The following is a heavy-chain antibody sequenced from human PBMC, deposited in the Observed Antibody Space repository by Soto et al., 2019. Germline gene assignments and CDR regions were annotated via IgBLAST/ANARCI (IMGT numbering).Heavy chain of an antibody. Sequence: EVQLVESGGGLVQPGGCLTLSCAASGFTFRSYEMHWVRQPPGKGLQWISYISADGSGTYYADCVRGRFTISRENARNSLSLQINSLRADDTAIYYCVSDLHEPLPADVLRVTKWGQGTQVTVSS. CDR3: VSDLHEPLPADVLRVTK. V-gene: IGHV3-48*03. CDR1: GFTFRSYE. CDR2: ISADGSGT. J-gene: IGHJ4*02. D-gene: IGHD3-3*01.